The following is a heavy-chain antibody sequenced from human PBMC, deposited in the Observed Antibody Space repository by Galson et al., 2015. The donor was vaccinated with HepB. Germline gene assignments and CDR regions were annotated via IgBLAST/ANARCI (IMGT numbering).Heavy chain of an antibody. CDR3: AKDLVPATAMGFGYYYYYGMDV. CDR2: IVPSNGRT. Sequence: LRLSCAASGFTFRNYAMTWVRQPPGKGLEWVSTIVPSNGRTYYADSVEGRFTISRDTSRNTLSLQMNSLRGEDTAVYYCAKDLVPATAMGFGYYYYYGMDVWGQGTMVTISS. D-gene: IGHD5-18*01. CDR1: GFTFRNYA. J-gene: IGHJ6*02. V-gene: IGHV3-23*01.